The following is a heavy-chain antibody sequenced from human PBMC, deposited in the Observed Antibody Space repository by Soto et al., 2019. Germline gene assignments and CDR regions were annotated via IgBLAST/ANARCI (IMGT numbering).Heavy chain of an antibody. J-gene: IGHJ3*02. CDR1: GFTFSNYA. CDR2: ISGIGGAT. CDR3: AKVRWDQLPHHALDI. Sequence: EVQLLESGGGMVQPGGSLRLSCVASGFTFSNYAMNWVRQAPRKGLEWVSTISGIGGATFYADSVKGRFIISRDNSTTPLSMQMNSLRAEDTALYYCAKVRWDQLPHHALDIWGQGTTVTVSS. D-gene: IGHD1-26*01. V-gene: IGHV3-23*01.